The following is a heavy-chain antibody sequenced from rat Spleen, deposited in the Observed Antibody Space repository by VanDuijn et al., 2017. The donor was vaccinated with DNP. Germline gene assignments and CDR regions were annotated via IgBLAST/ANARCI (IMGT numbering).Heavy chain of an antibody. J-gene: IGHJ2*01. D-gene: IGHD1-6*01. CDR3: ARHGVYYGWMVDY. Sequence: EVQLVESGGGLVQPGRSLKLSCAASGFTFSNYDMAWVRQAPTKGLEWVASISTSGGSTYYRGSVKGRFTISRDNANGTLYLQMDNLRSEDTATYYCARHGVYYGWMVDYWGQGVMVTVSS. CDR1: GFTFSNYD. CDR2: ISTSGGST. V-gene: IGHV5-25*01.